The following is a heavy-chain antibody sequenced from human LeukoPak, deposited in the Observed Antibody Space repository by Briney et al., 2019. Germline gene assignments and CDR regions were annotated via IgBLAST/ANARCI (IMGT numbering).Heavy chain of an antibody. CDR2: ISPTGTLT. V-gene: IGHV3-7*01. CDR3: ARDRDYYDSQSYYDVLDI. CDR1: GFTFSSYS. D-gene: IGHD3-10*01. J-gene: IGHJ3*02. Sequence: GGSLRLSCAASGFTFSSYSMNWVRQSPGKGREWVANISPTGTLTYYLDSVRGRFTVSRDNTKNSLHLQMSSLGAEDTAVNYCARDRDYYDSQSYYDVLDIWGQGTMVTVSS.